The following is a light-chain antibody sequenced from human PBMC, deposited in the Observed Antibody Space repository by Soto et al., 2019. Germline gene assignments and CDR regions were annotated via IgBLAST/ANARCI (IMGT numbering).Light chain of an antibody. CDR1: QSVSSN. CDR2: AAS. V-gene: IGKV3-15*01. CDR3: HQYHHWPPSFT. J-gene: IGKJ3*01. Sequence: EIVLTQSPATLSVSPGERATLSCRASQSVSSNLAWYQHKPGQAPRLLIYAASTRATGIPARFSGSGSGTDFTLTISSLQSEDFAVYYCHQYHHWPPSFTFGPGTKVDNK.